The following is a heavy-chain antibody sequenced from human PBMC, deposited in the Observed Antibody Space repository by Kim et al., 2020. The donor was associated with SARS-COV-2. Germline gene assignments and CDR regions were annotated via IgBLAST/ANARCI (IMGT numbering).Heavy chain of an antibody. Sequence: SETLSLTCAVSGGSISSSNWWSWVRQPPGKGLEWIGEIYHSGSTNYNPSLKSRVTISVDKSMNQCSLKLSSVTAADTAVYYCATTVGSSWTPQGAFDIWGQATMVTVSS. CDR1: GGSISSSNW. V-gene: IGHV4-4*02. D-gene: IGHD6-13*01. J-gene: IGHJ3*02. CDR3: ATTVGSSWTPQGAFDI. CDR2: IYHSGST.